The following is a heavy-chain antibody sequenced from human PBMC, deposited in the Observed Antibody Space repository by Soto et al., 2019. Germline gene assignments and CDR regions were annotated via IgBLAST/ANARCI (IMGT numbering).Heavy chain of an antibody. CDR2: IYYSGST. V-gene: IGHV4-59*08. J-gene: IGHJ4*02. CDR1: GGSISSYY. D-gene: IGHD6-13*01. CDR3: ARHYTAAGFLDY. Sequence: SETLSLTCTVSGGSISSYYWSWIRQPPGKGLEWIGYIYYSGSTNYNPSLKSRVTISVDTSKNQFSLKLSSVTAADTAVYYCARHYTAAGFLDYWGQGTLVTVSS.